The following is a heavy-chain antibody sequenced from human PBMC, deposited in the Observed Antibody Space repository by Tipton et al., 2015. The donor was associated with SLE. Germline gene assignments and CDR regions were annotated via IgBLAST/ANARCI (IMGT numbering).Heavy chain of an antibody. CDR3: ATDWGPHNY. J-gene: IGHJ4*02. V-gene: IGHV3-7*01. D-gene: IGHD3-16*01. CDR1: GFTFSSFW. CDR2: IKQDGSEK. Sequence: GSLRLSCAASGFTFSSFWMTWVRQAPGKGLEWVANIKQDGSEKYYVDSVKGRFTISRDNAKNSLYLQMNSLRAEDTAVYYCATDWGPHNYWGQGTLVTVSS.